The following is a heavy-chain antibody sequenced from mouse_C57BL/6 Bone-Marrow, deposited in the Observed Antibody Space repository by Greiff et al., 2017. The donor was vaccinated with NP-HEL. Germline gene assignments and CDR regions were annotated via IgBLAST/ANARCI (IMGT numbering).Heavy chain of an antibody. CDR1: GFTFSSYA. J-gene: IGHJ1*03. V-gene: IGHV5-4*01. CDR3: ARDGNCYWYFDV. D-gene: IGHD2-1*01. Sequence: EVQLQESGGGLVKPGGSLKLSCAASGFTFSSYAMSWVRQTPEKRLEWVATISDGGSYTYYPDNVKGRFTISRDNAKNNLYLQMSHLKSEDTAMYYCARDGNCYWYFDVWGTGTTVTVSS. CDR2: ISDGGSYT.